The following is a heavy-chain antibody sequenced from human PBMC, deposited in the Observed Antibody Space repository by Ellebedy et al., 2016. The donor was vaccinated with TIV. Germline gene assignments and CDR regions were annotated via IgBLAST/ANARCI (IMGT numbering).Heavy chain of an antibody. Sequence: SETLSLXXAVYGGSFSGYYWSWIRQPPGKGLEWIGEINHSGSTNYNPSLKSRVTISVDTSKNQFSLKLSSVTAADTAVYYCARGRLLWFGELLDYWGQGTLVTVSS. J-gene: IGHJ4*02. V-gene: IGHV4-34*01. CDR1: GGSFSGYY. CDR3: ARGRLLWFGELLDY. D-gene: IGHD3-10*01. CDR2: INHSGST.